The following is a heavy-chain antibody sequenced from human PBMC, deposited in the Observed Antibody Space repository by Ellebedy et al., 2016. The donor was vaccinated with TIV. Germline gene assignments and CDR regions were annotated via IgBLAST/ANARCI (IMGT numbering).Heavy chain of an antibody. Sequence: ASVKVSXXASGDTFTNFDINWVRQAAGQELEWMGWMNPHGNTGYAQKFLGRVTLSRDTSISTAYMELSSLRSEDTAVYYCARYISGSGFHHWGQGTLVTVSS. D-gene: IGHD5-18*01. CDR3: ARYISGSGFHH. J-gene: IGHJ4*02. CDR2: MNPHGNT. CDR1: GDTFTNFD. V-gene: IGHV1-8*02.